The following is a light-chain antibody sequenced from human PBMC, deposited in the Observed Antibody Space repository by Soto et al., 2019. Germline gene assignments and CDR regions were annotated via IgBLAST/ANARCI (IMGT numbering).Light chain of an antibody. Sequence: DIVMTQSPDSLAVSLGERATINCKSSQSLLYSSNNKNYLAWYQHKPGQPPRLLIYWASTRESGVPDRFSGSGSGTDFTLTISSLQAEDVAVYYCQQYYGVPLTFGGGNKVEI. V-gene: IGKV4-1*01. CDR1: QSLLYSSNNKNY. CDR3: QQYYGVPLT. CDR2: WAS. J-gene: IGKJ4*01.